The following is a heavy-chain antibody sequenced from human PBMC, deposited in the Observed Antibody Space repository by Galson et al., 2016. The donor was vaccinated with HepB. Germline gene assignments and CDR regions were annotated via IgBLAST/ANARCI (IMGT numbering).Heavy chain of an antibody. J-gene: IGHJ6*02. CDR1: GFTLSGHA. CDR2: ISYDGNNK. V-gene: IGHV3-30-3*01. Sequence: SLRLSCAASGFTLSGHAMHWVRQAPGKGLEWVAAISYDGNNKWYADSVKGRFTISRDNSKTTLYLEMNRLRAEDTAVYYCARKRGHSGSYYYYGLDVWGQGTTVTVSS. CDR3: ARKRGHSGSYYYYGLDV. D-gene: IGHD1-26*01.